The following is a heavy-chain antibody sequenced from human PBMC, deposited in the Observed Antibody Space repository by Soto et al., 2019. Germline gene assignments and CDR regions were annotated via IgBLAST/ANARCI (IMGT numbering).Heavy chain of an antibody. Sequence: EVQELESGGGLVQPGGSLRLSCAASGFPFSSYAMGWVRQAPGKGLEWVSAVSGSGANTNYADSVKGRFTISRANVKDTIYMHMSNLRVKETAANYCANLTVGTRTFYYVFEQWGRGTLVTGSS. V-gene: IGHV3-23*01. CDR3: ANLTVGTRTFYYVFEQ. CDR1: GFPFSSYA. D-gene: IGHD3-10*02. J-gene: IGHJ4*02. CDR2: VSGSGANT.